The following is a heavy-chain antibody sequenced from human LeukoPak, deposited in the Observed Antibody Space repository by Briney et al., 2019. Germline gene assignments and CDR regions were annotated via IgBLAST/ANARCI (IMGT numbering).Heavy chain of an antibody. Sequence: AGGYLRRSCAASGFTFSSYAMGWVRQAPGKGREWGSAISGSGGSTYYADTVKGQFTISRDNSTTAQYLEMNSLRAEATAVYYCAKQTDYFDYWGQGTLVTVSS. CDR1: GFTFSSYA. CDR3: AKQTDYFDY. CDR2: ISGSGGST. J-gene: IGHJ4*02. V-gene: IGHV3-23*01.